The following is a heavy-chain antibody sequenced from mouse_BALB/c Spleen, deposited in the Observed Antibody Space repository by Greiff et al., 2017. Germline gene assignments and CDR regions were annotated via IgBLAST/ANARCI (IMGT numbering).Heavy chain of an antibody. V-gene: IGHV5-12-1*01. D-gene: IGHD2-4*01. CDR3: ARPYDYISFDY. CDR1: GFAFSSYD. Sequence: DVMLVESGGGLVKPGGSLKLSCVASGFAFSSYDMSWVRQTPEKRLEWVAYISSGGGSTYYPDTVKGRFTISRDNAKNTLYLQMSSLKSEDTAMYYCARPYDYISFDYWGQGTTLTVSS. CDR2: ISSGGGST. J-gene: IGHJ2*01.